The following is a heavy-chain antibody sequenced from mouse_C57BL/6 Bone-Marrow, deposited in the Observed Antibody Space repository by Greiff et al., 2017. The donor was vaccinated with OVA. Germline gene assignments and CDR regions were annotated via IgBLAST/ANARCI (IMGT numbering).Heavy chain of an antibody. V-gene: IGHV14-3*01. CDR1: GFNIKNTY. J-gene: IGHJ4*01. CDR3: ARIYYYGSRDYAMDY. Sequence: VQLQQSVAELVRPGASVKLSCTASGFNIKNTYMHWVKQRPEQGLECIGRIDPANGNTKYAPKFQGKATITADTSSNTAYLQLSSLTSEDTAIYYCARIYYYGSRDYAMDYWGQGTSVTVSS. CDR2: IDPANGNT. D-gene: IGHD1-1*01.